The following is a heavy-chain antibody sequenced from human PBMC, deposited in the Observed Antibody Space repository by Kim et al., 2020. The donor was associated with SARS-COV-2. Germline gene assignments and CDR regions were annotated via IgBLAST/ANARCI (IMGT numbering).Heavy chain of an antibody. V-gene: IGHV4-59*13. CDR1: GVSIGRYF. J-gene: IGHJ4*02. Sequence: SETLSLTCTVSGVSIGRYFWSWIRQPPGKDLEWIGSIYYSGSTNYNPSLKSRVTISVHTSKNQFSLKLRSVTAADTAVYYCAREAISSSVGHYFDYWGQGTLVTVYS. D-gene: IGHD6-6*01. CDR2: IYYSGST. CDR3: AREAISSSVGHYFDY.